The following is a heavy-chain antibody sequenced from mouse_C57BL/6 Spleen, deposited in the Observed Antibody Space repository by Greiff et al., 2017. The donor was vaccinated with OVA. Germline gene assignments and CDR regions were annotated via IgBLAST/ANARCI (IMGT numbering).Heavy chain of an antibody. D-gene: IGHD2-2*01. V-gene: IGHV1-55*01. J-gene: IGHJ4*01. CDR1: GYTFTSYW. CDR2: IYPGSGST. Sequence: QVQLQQPGAELVKPGASVKMSCKASGYTFTSYWITWVKQRPGQGLEWIGDIYPGSGSTNYNEKFKSKATLTVDTSSSTAYMQLSSLTSHDSAVYYGARRATIVTTGRDYYAMDYWGQGTSVTVSS. CDR3: ARRATIVTTGRDYYAMDY.